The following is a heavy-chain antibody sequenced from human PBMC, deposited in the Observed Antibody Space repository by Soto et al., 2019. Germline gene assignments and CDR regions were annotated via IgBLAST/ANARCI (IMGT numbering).Heavy chain of an antibody. CDR3: ARIGMALVTAGWFDP. CDR2: IIPVFGTT. J-gene: IGHJ5*02. Sequence: QLQLVQSGADVKEPGSSVKVSCQASGGTRSTYGVTWVRQAPGQGLEWMGGIIPVFGTTTYAQKFQGRVTISADESTNSAYLEVNSLRSEDTAVYCCARIGMALVTAGWFDPWGQGTVVTV. D-gene: IGHD2-21*02. CDR1: GGTRSTYG. V-gene: IGHV1-69*01.